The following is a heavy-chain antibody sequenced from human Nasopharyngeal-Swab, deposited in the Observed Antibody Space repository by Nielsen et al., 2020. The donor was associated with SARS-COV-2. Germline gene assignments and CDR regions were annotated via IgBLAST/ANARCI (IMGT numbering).Heavy chain of an antibody. J-gene: IGHJ3*02. V-gene: IGHV3-11*04. CDR1: GFTFSDYY. CDR2: ISSSGSTI. D-gene: IGHD1-1*01. CDR3: ASSQAYNWNDSGAFDI. Sequence: GGSLRLSCAASGFTFSDYYMSWIRQAPGKGLEWVSYISSSGSTIYYADSVKGRFTISRDNAKDSLYLQMNSLRAEDTAVYYCASSQAYNWNDSGAFDIWGQGTMVTVSS.